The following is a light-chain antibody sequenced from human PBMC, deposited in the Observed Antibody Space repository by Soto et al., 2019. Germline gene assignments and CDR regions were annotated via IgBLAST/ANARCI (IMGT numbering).Light chain of an antibody. CDR1: QGISSW. Sequence: DIQMTQSLSSVSASVGDRVTITCRASQGISSWLAWFQQKPGKAPKRLIYEASSLQSGVPARFSGSGSGTEFTLTISSLQPEDSAVYYCLQHDSYPLTFGGGTRWIS. CDR3: LQHDSYPLT. J-gene: IGKJ4*01. CDR2: EAS. V-gene: IGKV1-12*01.